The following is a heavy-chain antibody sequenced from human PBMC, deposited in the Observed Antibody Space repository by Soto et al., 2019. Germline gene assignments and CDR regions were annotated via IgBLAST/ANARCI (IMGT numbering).Heavy chain of an antibody. CDR1: GFTFSSYA. CDR2: ISGSGGST. CDR3: AKRIAAAGTPGFNYDYYGMDV. Sequence: GGSLRLSCAASGFTFSSYAMSWVRQAPGKGLEWVSAISGSGGSTYYADSVKGRFTISRDNSKNTLYLQMNSLRAEDTAVYYCAKRIAAAGTPGFNYDYYGMDVWGQGTTVTVSS. V-gene: IGHV3-23*01. D-gene: IGHD6-13*01. J-gene: IGHJ6*02.